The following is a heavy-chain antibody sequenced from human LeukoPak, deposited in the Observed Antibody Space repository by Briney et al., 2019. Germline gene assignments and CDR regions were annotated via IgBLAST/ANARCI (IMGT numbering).Heavy chain of an antibody. CDR2: VYYSGST. J-gene: IGHJ5*02. Sequence: PSETLSLTCTVSGGSMSSSSYYWGWIRQPPGKGLEWIGSVYYSGSTYYNPALKSRVTISVDTSQNQFSLKLSSVTAADTAVYYCATQIVGATGWFDPWGQGTLVTVSS. V-gene: IGHV4-39*07. D-gene: IGHD1-26*01. CDR3: ATQIVGATGWFDP. CDR1: GGSMSSSSYY.